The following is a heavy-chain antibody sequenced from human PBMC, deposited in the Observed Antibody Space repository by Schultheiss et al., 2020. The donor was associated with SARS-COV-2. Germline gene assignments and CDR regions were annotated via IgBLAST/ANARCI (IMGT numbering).Heavy chain of an antibody. V-gene: IGHV1-2*02. CDR2: INPNSGGT. D-gene: IGHD1-1*01. Sequence: ASVKVSCKASGYTFTGYYMHWVRQAPGQGLEWMGWINPNSGGTNYAQKFQGRVTMTRDTSISTAYMELSRLRSDDTAVYYCARDETGIYYYYYGMDVWGQGTTVTVAS. J-gene: IGHJ6*02. CDR3: ARDETGIYYYYYGMDV. CDR1: GYTFTGYY.